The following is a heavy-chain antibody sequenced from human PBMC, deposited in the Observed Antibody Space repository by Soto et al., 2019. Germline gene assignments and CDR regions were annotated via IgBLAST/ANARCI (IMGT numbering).Heavy chain of an antibody. J-gene: IGHJ5*02. D-gene: IGHD2-15*01. Sequence: QLQLQESGPGLVKPSETLSLTCTVSGGSISSSIYYWGWIRQPPGKWLEWIGSIYYSGRTYYNPSLKSRVTISVDTSKNQFSLKLSSVTAADTAVYYCARELRASRYCSGGICPLPLNWFDPWGQGTLVTVSS. CDR2: IYYSGRT. CDR3: ARELRASRYCSGGICPLPLNWFDP. CDR1: GGSISSSIYY. V-gene: IGHV4-39*01.